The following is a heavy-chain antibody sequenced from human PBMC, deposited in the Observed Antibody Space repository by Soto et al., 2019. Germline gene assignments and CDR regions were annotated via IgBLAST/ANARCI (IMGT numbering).Heavy chain of an antibody. J-gene: IGHJ4*02. CDR3: AKETLYSYGSFGY. Sequence: PGGSLRLSCAASGFTFDDYAMHWVRQAPGKGLEWVSGISWNSGSIGYADSVKGRFTISRDNAKNSLYLQMNSLRAEDTALYYCAKETLYSYGSFGYWGQGTLVTVSS. D-gene: IGHD5-18*01. CDR1: GFTFDDYA. V-gene: IGHV3-9*01. CDR2: ISWNSGSI.